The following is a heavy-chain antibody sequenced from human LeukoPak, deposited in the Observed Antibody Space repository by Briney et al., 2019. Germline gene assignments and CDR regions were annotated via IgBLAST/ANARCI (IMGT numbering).Heavy chain of an antibody. J-gene: IGHJ4*02. CDR2: MNPNSGNT. Sequence: ASVKVSCKVSGYTFTDYDINWVRQATGQGLEWMGWMNPNSGNTGYAQKFQGRVTMTRNTSISTAYMELSSLRSEDTAVYYCARSDFWSGYYGSDYWGQGTLVTVSS. CDR1: GYTFTDYD. CDR3: ARSDFWSGYYGSDY. V-gene: IGHV1-8*02. D-gene: IGHD3-3*01.